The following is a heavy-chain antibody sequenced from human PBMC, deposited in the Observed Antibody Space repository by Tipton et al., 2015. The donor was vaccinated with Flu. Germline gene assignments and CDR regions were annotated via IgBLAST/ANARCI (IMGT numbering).Heavy chain of an antibody. CDR1: GGSISRYY. D-gene: IGHD3-10*01. J-gene: IGHJ3*02. CDR3: ARGGVHGSGSSAGAFDI. CDR2: FSYSGST. V-gene: IGHV4-59*07. Sequence: TLSLTCTVSGGSISRYYWSWIRQPPGKGLEWIGYFSYSGSTNYKPSLKSRVTISVGTSKNQFSLKLSSVTAADTAVYYCARGGVHGSGSSAGAFDIWGQGTMVTGSS.